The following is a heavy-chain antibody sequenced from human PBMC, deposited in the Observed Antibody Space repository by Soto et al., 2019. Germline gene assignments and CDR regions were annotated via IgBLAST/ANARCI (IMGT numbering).Heavy chain of an antibody. D-gene: IGHD3-10*01. CDR2: ISGSGGST. J-gene: IGHJ5*02. Sequence: GGSLRLSCAASGFTFSSYAMSWVRQAPGKGLEWVSAISGSGGSTYYADSVKGRFTISRDNSKNTLYLQMNSLRAEDTAVYYCAMSSSGSYYYNWFDPWGQGTLVTVSS. CDR1: GFTFSSYA. V-gene: IGHV3-23*01. CDR3: AMSSSGSYYYNWFDP.